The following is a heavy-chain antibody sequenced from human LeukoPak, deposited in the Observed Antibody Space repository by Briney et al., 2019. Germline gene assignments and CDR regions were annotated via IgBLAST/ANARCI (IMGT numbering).Heavy chain of an antibody. V-gene: IGHV3-23*01. J-gene: IGHJ6*02. CDR1: GFTFSNYA. D-gene: IGHD3-10*01. CDR2: ISGSGGST. Sequence: PGGSLRLSCAASGFTFSNYAMSWVRQAPGKGLEWVSAISGSGGSTYYADSVKGRFTISRDNSKNTLYLQMNSLRGDDTAVYYCAKAHGSGSSYYYYYGMDVWGQGTTVTVSS. CDR3: AKAHGSGSSYYYYYGMDV.